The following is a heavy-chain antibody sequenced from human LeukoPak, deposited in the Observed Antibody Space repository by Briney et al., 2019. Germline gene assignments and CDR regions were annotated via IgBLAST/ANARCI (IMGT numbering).Heavy chain of an antibody. CDR1: GFTFSSYW. CDR2: INSDGSST. D-gene: IGHD5-12*01. J-gene: IGHJ3*02. CDR3: ASRHGRGAFDI. Sequence: PGGSLRLSCAASGFTFSSYWMHWVRQAPGKGLVWVSRINSDGSSTSYADAVKGRFTISRDNAKNTLYLQMNSLRAGDTAVYYCASRHGRGAFDIWGQGTMVTVSS. V-gene: IGHV3-74*01.